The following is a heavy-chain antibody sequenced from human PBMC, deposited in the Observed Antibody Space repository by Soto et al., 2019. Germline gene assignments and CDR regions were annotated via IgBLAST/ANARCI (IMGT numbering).Heavy chain of an antibody. J-gene: IGHJ6*02. CDR3: AKHGIGQGLAMDYYYYYGMDV. V-gene: IGHV3-23*01. D-gene: IGHD6-25*01. Sequence: GGSLRLSCAASGFTFSSYAMSWVRQAPGKGLEWVSAISGSGGSTYYADSVKGRFTISRDNSKNTLYLQMNSLRAEDTAVYYCAKHGIGQGLAMDYYYYYGMDVWGQGTTVTVSS. CDR1: GFTFSSYA. CDR2: ISGSGGST.